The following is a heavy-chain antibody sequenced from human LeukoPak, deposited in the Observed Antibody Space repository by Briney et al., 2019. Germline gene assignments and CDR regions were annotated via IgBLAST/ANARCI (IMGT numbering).Heavy chain of an antibody. Sequence: PSETLSLTCTVSGASMSNYYWSSIRQPPGKGLGWIGHFYYSGSTNYNPSLRSRVTISVDSSKNQFSLKLSSVTAADTAVYYCARQEGSSWYFHYMDVWGRGTTVTVSS. CDR1: GASMSNYY. D-gene: IGHD6-13*01. J-gene: IGHJ6*03. V-gene: IGHV4-59*08. CDR2: FYYSGST. CDR3: ARQEGSSWYFHYMDV.